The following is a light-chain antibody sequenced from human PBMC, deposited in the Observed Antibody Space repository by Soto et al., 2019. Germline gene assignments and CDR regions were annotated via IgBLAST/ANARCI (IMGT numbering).Light chain of an antibody. Sequence: AIRMTQSPSSFSASTGDRVTITCRASQDISSYLAWYQQKPGKGPKLLIYAASTLQSGVPSRFSGSASGTDFTLTISYLQSEDFATYYCQQYFSYPVTFGPGTKVDI. V-gene: IGKV1-8*01. CDR1: QDISSY. CDR3: QQYFSYPVT. CDR2: AAS. J-gene: IGKJ3*01.